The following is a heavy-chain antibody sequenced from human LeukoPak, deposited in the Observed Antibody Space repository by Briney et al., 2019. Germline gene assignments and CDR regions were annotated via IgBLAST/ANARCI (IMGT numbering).Heavy chain of an antibody. J-gene: IGHJ4*02. D-gene: IGHD3-22*01. CDR1: GFTFSNAW. CDR2: IESKTDGGTT. CDR3: TTGSYYDSSGYYYEDLDY. Sequence: GGSLRLSCAASGFTFSNAWMNWVRQAPGKGLEWVGRIESKTDGGTTDYAAPVKGRFTISRDGSKNTLYLQMNSLKTEDTAVYYCTTGSYYDSSGYYYEDLDYWGQGTLVTVSS. V-gene: IGHV3-15*07.